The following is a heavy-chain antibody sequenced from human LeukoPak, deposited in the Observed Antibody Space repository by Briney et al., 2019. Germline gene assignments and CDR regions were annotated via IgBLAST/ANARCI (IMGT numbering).Heavy chain of an antibody. Sequence: SQTLSLTCSVSGGSTNSGSYFWSWIRQPAGKGLEWVGRIHTSGTTNYNPSLKSRVTISIDTSKNQFSLKLSSVIAADTAVYYCARGGGYDPFDYWGQGTLVTVSS. J-gene: IGHJ4*02. CDR2: IHTSGTT. CDR1: GGSTNSGSYF. V-gene: IGHV4-61*02. D-gene: IGHD5-12*01. CDR3: ARGGGYDPFDY.